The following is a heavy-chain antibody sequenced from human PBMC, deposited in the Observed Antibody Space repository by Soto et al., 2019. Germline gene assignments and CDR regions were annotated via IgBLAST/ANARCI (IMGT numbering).Heavy chain of an antibody. D-gene: IGHD3-9*01. J-gene: IGHJ4*02. CDR1: GYTFTSYG. Sequence: QVQLVQSGAEVKKPGASVKVSCRASGYTFTSYGISWVRQAPGQGLEWMGWISAYNGNTNYAQKLQGRVTMTTDTSTSTAYMELRSLRSDDTAVYYCARDYYDILTGYSLFDYWGQGTLVTVSS. V-gene: IGHV1-18*01. CDR2: ISAYNGNT. CDR3: ARDYYDILTGYSLFDY.